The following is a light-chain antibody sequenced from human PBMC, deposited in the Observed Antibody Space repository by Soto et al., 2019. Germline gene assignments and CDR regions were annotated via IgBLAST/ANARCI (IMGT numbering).Light chain of an antibody. CDR1: QGISHY. V-gene: IGKV1-27*01. CDR3: QNYNYALGT. J-gene: IGKJ3*01. CDR2: AAS. Sequence: DIQMTQSPSSLSASVGDRVTITCRASQGISHYLAWYQQKPGKVPKLLIYAASNLYSVVPFRFSGSGSETDFTLTISNLQPEDVATYYCQNYNYALGTFGPGTKVDLK.